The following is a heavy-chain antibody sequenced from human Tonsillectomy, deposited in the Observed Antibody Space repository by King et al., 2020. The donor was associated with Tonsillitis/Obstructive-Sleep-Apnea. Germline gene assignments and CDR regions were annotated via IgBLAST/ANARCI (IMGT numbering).Heavy chain of an antibody. CDR2: IIPILNIA. CDR1: GGTFSSDA. V-gene: IGHV1-69*04. J-gene: IGHJ4*02. Sequence: QLVQSGAEAKKPGSSVKVSCKASGGTFSSDAISWVRQAPGQGLEWMGRIIPILNIAHYAEKFQGRVTITADKSTSTADMELSSLRSEDTAMYYCAKSKGGLPAAFDYWGQGTLVTVSS. D-gene: IGHD2-2*01. CDR3: AKSKGGLPAAFDY.